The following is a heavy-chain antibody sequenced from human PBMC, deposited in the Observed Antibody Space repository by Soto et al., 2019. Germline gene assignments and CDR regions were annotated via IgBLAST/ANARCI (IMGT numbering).Heavy chain of an antibody. V-gene: IGHV1-69*02. CDR1: GGTFSSYT. D-gene: IGHD2-2*01. CDR3: ARAGLPAAISPPGKYFDY. J-gene: IGHJ4*02. CDR2: IIPILGIA. Sequence: ASVKVSCKASGGTFSSYTISWVRQAPGQGLEWMGRIIPILGIANYAQKFQGRGMITADKSTSTAYIELSSLRSEDTAVYYCARAGLPAAISPPGKYFDYWGQGTLVTVSS.